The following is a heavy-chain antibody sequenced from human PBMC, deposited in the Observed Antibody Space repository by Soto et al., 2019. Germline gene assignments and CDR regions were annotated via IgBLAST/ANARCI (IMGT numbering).Heavy chain of an antibody. V-gene: IGHV4-34*01. D-gene: IGHD6-13*01. CDR3: ARRRIAAAVPFDC. CDR2: INHSGST. CDR1: GGSFSGYY. Sequence: QVQLQQWGAGLLKPSETLSLTCAVYGGSFSGYYWSWIRQPPGKGLEWIGEINHSGSTNYNPSLKSRVTISVDTSKNQFSLKLSSVTAADTAVYYCARRRIAAAVPFDCWGQGTLVTVSS. J-gene: IGHJ4*02.